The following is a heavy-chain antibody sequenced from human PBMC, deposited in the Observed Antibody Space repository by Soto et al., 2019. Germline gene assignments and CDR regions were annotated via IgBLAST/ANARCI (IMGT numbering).Heavy chain of an antibody. Sequence: QVQLQESGPGLVKPSQTLSLTCTVSGGSISSGGYYWSWIRQHPGKGLEWIGYIYYSGSTYYNPCLKSRVTISVDTSKNHCSLNLSSVTAADTAVYYCAREPQSTRYCSGGSCRTDAFDIWGQGTMVTVSS. CDR3: AREPQSTRYCSGGSCRTDAFDI. V-gene: IGHV4-31*03. CDR2: IYYSGST. D-gene: IGHD2-15*01. CDR1: GGSISSGGYY. J-gene: IGHJ3*02.